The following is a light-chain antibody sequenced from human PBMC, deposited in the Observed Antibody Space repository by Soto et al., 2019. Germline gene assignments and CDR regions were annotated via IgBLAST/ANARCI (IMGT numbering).Light chain of an antibody. V-gene: IGLV2-14*01. CDR2: EVN. Sequence: QSALTQPASVSGSPGQSITISCTGTSGDIGSYNRVSWYQQHPGKAPKLMIYEVNNRPSGVSNRFSGSKSGNTASLTISGLQAEDEADYYCSSYTSSSTLYVFGTGTKLTVL. CDR1: SGDIGSYNR. CDR3: SSYTSSSTLYV. J-gene: IGLJ1*01.